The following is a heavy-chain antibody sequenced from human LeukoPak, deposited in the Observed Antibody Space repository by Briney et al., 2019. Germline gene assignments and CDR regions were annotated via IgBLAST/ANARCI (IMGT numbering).Heavy chain of an antibody. V-gene: IGHV1-69*05. CDR1: GGTLSSYA. CDR2: IIPIFGTA. CDR3: ARDYAMGPAAISWFDP. J-gene: IGHJ5*02. D-gene: IGHD2-2*02. Sequence: SAKVSCKASGGTLSSYAISWVRQAPGQGLEWMGGIIPIFGTANYTQKFRGRVTNTTDESTSTAYMELSSLSSEDTAVYYCARDYAMGPAAISWFDPWGQGTLVTVSS.